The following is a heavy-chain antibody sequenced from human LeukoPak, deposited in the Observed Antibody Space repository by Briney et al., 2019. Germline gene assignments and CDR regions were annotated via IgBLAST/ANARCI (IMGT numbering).Heavy chain of an antibody. CDR2: INHSGST. V-gene: IGHV4-34*01. CDR1: GGSFSGYY. J-gene: IGHJ4*02. CDR3: ARDPRGGETIFDY. D-gene: IGHD2-21*01. Sequence: SETLSLTCAVYGGSFSGYYWSWIRQPPGKGLEWIGEINHSGSTNYNPSLKSRVTISVDTSKNQFSLHLNSVTPEDTAVYYCARDPRGGETIFDYWGQGTLVTVSS.